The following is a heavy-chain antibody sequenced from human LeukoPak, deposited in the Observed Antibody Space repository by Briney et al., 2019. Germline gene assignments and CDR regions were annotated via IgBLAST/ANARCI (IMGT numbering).Heavy chain of an antibody. J-gene: IGHJ3*02. Sequence: PSETLSLTCTVSGGSISSYYWTWIRQPAGKGLDWIGRIYPGGTSYFNPSLKSRVTLSVDTSKNQFSLRLTSVTAADTAVYYCARGPLTEAHTFDIWGQGTMDTVSS. D-gene: IGHD1-14*01. CDR2: IYPGGTS. CDR1: GGSISSYY. V-gene: IGHV4-4*07. CDR3: ARGPLTEAHTFDI.